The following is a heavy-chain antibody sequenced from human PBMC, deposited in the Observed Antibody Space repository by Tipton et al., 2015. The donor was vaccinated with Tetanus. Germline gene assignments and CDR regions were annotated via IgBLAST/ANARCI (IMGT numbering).Heavy chain of an antibody. D-gene: IGHD3-10*01. V-gene: IGHV4-59*04. CDR1: GGSISGYF. CDR3: AGLYYYDSASYPLY. CDR2: VYYTGST. Sequence: TLSLTCTVSGGSISGYFWTWIRQPPGKGLECIGYVYYTGSTYYNPSLKSRVTMSVDTSKNQFSLSLRSVTAADTAVFYCAGLYYYDSASYPLYWGQGTLVTVSS. J-gene: IGHJ4*02.